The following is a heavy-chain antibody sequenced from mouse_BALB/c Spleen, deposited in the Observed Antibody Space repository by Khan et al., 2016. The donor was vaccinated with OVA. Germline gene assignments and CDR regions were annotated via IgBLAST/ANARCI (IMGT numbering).Heavy chain of an antibody. J-gene: IGHJ2*01. V-gene: IGHV5-17*02. CDR2: ISSGSNTI. CDR1: GFTFSGFG. D-gene: IGHD2-3*01. Sequence: EVQLQESGGGLVQTGGSRKLSCAASGFTFSGFGMHWVRQAPEKGLEWVAYISSGSNTIYYADTVKGRFTISRDNPKNTLFLQMTSLRSEDTAMYYCARTGYYYFDYWGQGTTLTVSA. CDR3: ARTGYYYFDY.